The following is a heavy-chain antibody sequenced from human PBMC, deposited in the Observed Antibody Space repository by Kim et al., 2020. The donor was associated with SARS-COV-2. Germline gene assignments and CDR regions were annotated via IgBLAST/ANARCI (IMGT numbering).Heavy chain of an antibody. J-gene: IGHJ3*02. D-gene: IGHD1-1*01. Sequence: GKTYYADSGRGRFTISGDNSKNALYVQMNSLRAEDTALYYCARQRGYDFDMWGQGTMVTVSS. CDR2: GKT. CDR3: ARQRGYDFDM. V-gene: IGHV3-23*01.